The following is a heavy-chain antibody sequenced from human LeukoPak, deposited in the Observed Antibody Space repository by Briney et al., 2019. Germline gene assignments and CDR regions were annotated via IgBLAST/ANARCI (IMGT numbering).Heavy chain of an antibody. D-gene: IGHD1-26*01. J-gene: IGHJ4*02. CDR1: GFTFSDYY. CDR3: TTGLEWRELPDYYFDY. Sequence: GGSLRLSCAASGFTFSDYYTNWVRQAPGKGLEWVGRIKSKTDGGTTNYAAPVKGRFTISRDDSKNTLYLQMNSLKTKDTAVYYCTTGLEWRELPDYYFDYWGQGTLVTVSS. CDR2: IKSKTDGGTT. V-gene: IGHV3-15*06.